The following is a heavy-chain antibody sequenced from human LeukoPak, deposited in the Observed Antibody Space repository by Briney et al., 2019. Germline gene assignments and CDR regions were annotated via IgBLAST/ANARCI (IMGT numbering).Heavy chain of an antibody. J-gene: IGHJ4*02. Sequence: GASVKVSCKASGYTFTGYYMHWVRQAPGQGLEWMGWINPNSGGTNYAQKFQGRVTMTRDTSISTAYMELSRLRSDDTAVYYCARSRRGDFWSGYFFDYWGQGTLVTVSS. V-gene: IGHV1-2*02. CDR2: INPNSGGT. CDR1: GYTFTGYY. D-gene: IGHD3-3*01. CDR3: ARSRRGDFWSGYFFDY.